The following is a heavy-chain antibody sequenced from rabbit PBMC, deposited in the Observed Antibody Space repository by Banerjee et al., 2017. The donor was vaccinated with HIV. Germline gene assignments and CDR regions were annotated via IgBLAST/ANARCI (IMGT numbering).Heavy chain of an antibody. Sequence: QEQLVESGGGLVTLGGSLKLSCKASGIDISSYHMCWVRQAPGKGLEWIACIYAGSSDSTYYASWAKGRFTISKTSSTTVTLQMTSLTAADTATYFCARGYDDYDARLDLWGPGTLVTVS. CDR3: ARGYDDYDARLDL. V-gene: IGHV1S45*01. CDR1: GIDISSYH. D-gene: IGHD2-1*01. CDR2: IYAGSSDST. J-gene: IGHJ3*01.